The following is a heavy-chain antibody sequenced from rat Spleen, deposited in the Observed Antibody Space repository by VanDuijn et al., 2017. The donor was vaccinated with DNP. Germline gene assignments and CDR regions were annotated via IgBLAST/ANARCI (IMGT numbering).Heavy chain of an antibody. CDR1: GFTFSNYD. Sequence: EVQLVESGGGLVQPGRSLKLSCVASGFTFSNYDMAWVRQAPTKGLEWVASITPSGGSTYFRDSVKGRFTVSRDNAKSSLYLQMDSLRSEDTATYYCARAGARYAMDAWGQGTSVTVSS. V-gene: IGHV5-25*01. CDR3: ARAGARYAMDA. CDR2: ITPSGGST. D-gene: IGHD1-4*01. J-gene: IGHJ4*01.